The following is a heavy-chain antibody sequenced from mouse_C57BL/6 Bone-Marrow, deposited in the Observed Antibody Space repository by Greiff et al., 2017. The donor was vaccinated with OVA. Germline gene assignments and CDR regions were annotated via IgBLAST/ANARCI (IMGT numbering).Heavy chain of an antibody. V-gene: IGHV1-50*01. CDR3: AYGRGHYFDY. Sequence: QVQLQQPGAELVKPGASVKLSCKASGYTFTSYWMQWVKQRPGQGLEWIGEIDPSDSYTNYNQKFKGKATLTVDTSSSTAYMQLSSLTSEDSAVYYCAYGRGHYFDYWGQGTTLTVSS. J-gene: IGHJ2*01. D-gene: IGHD1-1*01. CDR1: GYTFTSYW. CDR2: IDPSDSYT.